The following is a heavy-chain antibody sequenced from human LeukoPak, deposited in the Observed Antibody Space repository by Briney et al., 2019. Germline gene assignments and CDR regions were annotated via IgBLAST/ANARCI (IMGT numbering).Heavy chain of an antibody. D-gene: IGHD6-13*01. CDR2: IKQDGSEK. CDR1: GFTFSSYW. Sequence: PGESLRLSCAASGFTFSSYWMSWVRQAPGKGLEWVANIKQDGSEKYYVDSVKGRFTISRDNAKNSLYLQMNSLRAEDTAVYYCARVAAAAGRVYYYYGMDVWGQGTTVTVSS. J-gene: IGHJ6*02. V-gene: IGHV3-7*01. CDR3: ARVAAAAGRVYYYYGMDV.